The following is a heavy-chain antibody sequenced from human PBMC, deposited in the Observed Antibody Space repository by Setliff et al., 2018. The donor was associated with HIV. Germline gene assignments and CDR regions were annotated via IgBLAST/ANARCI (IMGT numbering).Heavy chain of an antibody. CDR3: ARDLSGDSSGYYGVRFGY. V-gene: IGHV4-59*11. CDR1: GGSISSHY. Sequence: SETLSLTCTVSGGSISSHYWSWIRQPPGKGLEWIGSIYYSGSTNYNPSLKSRVTISVDTSKNQLSLKLSSVTAADTAVYYCARDLSGDSSGYYGVRFGYWGQGTLVTVSS. J-gene: IGHJ4*02. D-gene: IGHD3-22*01. CDR2: IYYSGST.